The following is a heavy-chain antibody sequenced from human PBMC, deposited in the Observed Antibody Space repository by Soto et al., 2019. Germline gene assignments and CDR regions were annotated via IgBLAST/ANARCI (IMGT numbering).Heavy chain of an antibody. V-gene: IGHV3-23*01. CDR1: GFTFSSYA. Sequence: GGSLRLSCAASGFTFSSYAMSWVRQAPGKGLEWVSAISGSGGSTYYADSVKGRFTISRDNSKNTLYLQMNSLRAEDTAVYYCANYDYVWGSYRYTNFDYWGQGTLVTVSS. J-gene: IGHJ4*02. CDR2: ISGSGGST. D-gene: IGHD3-16*02. CDR3: ANYDYVWGSYRYTNFDY.